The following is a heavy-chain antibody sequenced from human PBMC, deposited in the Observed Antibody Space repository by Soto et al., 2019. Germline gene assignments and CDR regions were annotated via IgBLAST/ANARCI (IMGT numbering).Heavy chain of an antibody. CDR3: ARHGMDYYDSSGYYCSPYYFDY. J-gene: IGHJ4*02. Sequence: PSETLSLTCVVSGGSISSGGYSWSWIRQPPGKGLEWIGYIYHSGSTYYNPSLKSRVTISVDTSKNQFSLKLSSVTAADTAVYYCARHGMDYYDSSGYYCSPYYFDYWGQGTLVTVSS. D-gene: IGHD3-22*01. CDR1: GGSISSGGYS. CDR2: IYHSGST. V-gene: IGHV4-30-2*01.